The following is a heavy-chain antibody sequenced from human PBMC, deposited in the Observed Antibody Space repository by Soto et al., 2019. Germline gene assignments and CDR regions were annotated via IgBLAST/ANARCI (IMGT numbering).Heavy chain of an antibody. V-gene: IGHV3-11*01. CDR1: GFTFSDYY. J-gene: IGHJ4*02. Sequence: GGSLRLSCAASGFTFSDYYMSWIRQAPGKGLEWVSYISSSGNTVYYADSVEGRFTISRDNAQNSLYLQMNSLRAEDTAVYYCARDSRVYYGSGSSVDGWGQGTLVTAPQ. CDR2: ISSSGNTV. D-gene: IGHD3-10*01. CDR3: ARDSRVYYGSGSSVDG.